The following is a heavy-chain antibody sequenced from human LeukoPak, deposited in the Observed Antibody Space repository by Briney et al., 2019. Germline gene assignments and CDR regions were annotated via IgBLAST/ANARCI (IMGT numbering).Heavy chain of an antibody. D-gene: IGHD3-3*01. CDR3: AKSKGVGGKFDY. V-gene: IGHV3-9*01. CDR2: ISWNSGSI. Sequence: SLRLSCAASGFTFDDYAMHWVRQAPGKGLEWVSGISWNSGSIGYADSVKGRFTISRDNAKNSLYLQMNSLRAEDTALYYCAKSKGVGGKFDYWGQGTLVNVS. J-gene: IGHJ4*02. CDR1: GFTFDDYA.